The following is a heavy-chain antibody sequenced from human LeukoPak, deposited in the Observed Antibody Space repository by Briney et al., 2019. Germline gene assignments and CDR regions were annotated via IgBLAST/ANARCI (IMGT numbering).Heavy chain of an antibody. Sequence: SETLSLTCTVSGGSISSTSYYWGWIRQPPGKGLEWIGSIYYSGNTYYNPSLKSRITISVDTSKNQFSLKLSSVTAADTAVYYCAAHYYDSSGYYRDDAFDIWGQGTMVTVSS. CDR2: IYYSGNT. D-gene: IGHD3-22*01. CDR1: GGSISSTSYY. CDR3: AAHYYDSSGYYRDDAFDI. J-gene: IGHJ3*02. V-gene: IGHV4-39*07.